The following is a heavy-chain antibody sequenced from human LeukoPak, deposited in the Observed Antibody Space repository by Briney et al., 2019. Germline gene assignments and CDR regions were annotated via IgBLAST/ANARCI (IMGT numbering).Heavy chain of an antibody. Sequence: GGSLRLSCTASGFTFSSYAMSWVRQAPGKGLEWVSAISGSGGSTYYADSVKGRFTISRDNSKNTLYLQMNSLRAEDTAVYYCAKIPLLRFLSSNFDYWGQGTLVTVSS. CDR3: AKIPLLRFLSSNFDY. D-gene: IGHD3-3*01. CDR2: ISGSGGST. CDR1: GFTFSSYA. J-gene: IGHJ4*02. V-gene: IGHV3-23*01.